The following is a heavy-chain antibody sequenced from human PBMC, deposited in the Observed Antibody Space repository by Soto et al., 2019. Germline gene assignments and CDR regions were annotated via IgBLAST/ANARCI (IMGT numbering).Heavy chain of an antibody. CDR2: ISGGGGST. CDR3: AKGSSVVVTVISPDDAFNA. V-gene: IGHV3-23*01. D-gene: IGHD2-21*02. CDR1: GFTFGNYG. Sequence: EVKLLESGGGLVQPGGSLRLSCAASGFTFGNYGINWVRQAPGKGLEWVSGISGGGGSTYYADSVKGRFTISRDPSKNTVFLEMNSLTAEDTAVYYCAKGSSVVVTVISPDDAFNAWGQGTLVAVSS. J-gene: IGHJ3*01.